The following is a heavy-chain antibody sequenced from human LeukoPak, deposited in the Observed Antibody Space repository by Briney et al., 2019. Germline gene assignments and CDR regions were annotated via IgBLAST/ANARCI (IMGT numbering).Heavy chain of an antibody. CDR3: ARLRVSYCFDY. D-gene: IGHD1-26*01. CDR1: GFTFSSYW. CDR2: IKQDGSEK. V-gene: IGHV3-7*01. Sequence: GGSLRISCAASGFTFSSYWMSGVRQAPGKGLEWVANIKQDGSEKYYVDSVKGRFTISRDNAKNSLYLQTNSLRAEDTAVYYCARLRVSYCFDYWGQGTLVTVSS. J-gene: IGHJ4*02.